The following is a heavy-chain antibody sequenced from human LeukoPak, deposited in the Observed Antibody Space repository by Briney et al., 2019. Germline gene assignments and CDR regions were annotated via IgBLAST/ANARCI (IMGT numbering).Heavy chain of an antibody. CDR2: ISYDGSNK. J-gene: IGHJ4*02. V-gene: IGHV3-30-3*01. CDR1: AFTFSNYT. Sequence: GGSLRPSCAASAFTFSNYTMHWVRQAPGKGLEWVAVISYDGSNKYYADSVKGRFTISRDNSKNTLYLQMNSLRGEDTAVYYCARIPRTWLRFPYFDYWGQGTLVTVSS. CDR3: ARIPRTWLRFPYFDY. D-gene: IGHD5-12*01.